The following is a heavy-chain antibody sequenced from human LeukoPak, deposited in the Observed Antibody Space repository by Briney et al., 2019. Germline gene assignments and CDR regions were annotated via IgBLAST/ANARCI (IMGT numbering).Heavy chain of an antibody. CDR3: ARKIGDYYFDY. J-gene: IGHJ4*02. CDR2: IYYSGST. V-gene: IGHV4-28*01. D-gene: IGHD4-17*01. Sequence: PSDTLSLTCAVSGYSISSSNWWCWIRQPPGKGLEWIGYIYYSGSTYYNPSLKSRVTMSVDTSKNQFSLKLSSVTAADTAVYYCARKIGDYYFDYWGQGTLVTVSS. CDR1: GYSISSSNW.